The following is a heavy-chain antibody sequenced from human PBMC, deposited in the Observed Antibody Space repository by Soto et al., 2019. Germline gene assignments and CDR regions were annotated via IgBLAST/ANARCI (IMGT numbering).Heavy chain of an antibody. J-gene: IGHJ4*02. CDR3: ARTITQAGPIQQPFDN. D-gene: IGHD6-19*01. CDR2: IWYDGKNK. CDR1: GFTFSRYG. V-gene: IGHV3-33*01. Sequence: QVQLVESGGGVVQAGRSLRLSCAASGFTFSRYGIHWVRQAPGKGLEWVAVIWYDGKNKYFADSVQGLFTISRDNSTNTVYLQMNSLSADDTAIYYCARTITQAGPIQQPFDNWGQGTLVTVSS.